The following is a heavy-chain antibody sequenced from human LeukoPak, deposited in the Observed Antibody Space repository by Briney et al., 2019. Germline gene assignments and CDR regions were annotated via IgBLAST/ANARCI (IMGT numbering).Heavy chain of an antibody. V-gene: IGHV3-23*01. Sequence: GGSLRLSCAASGFTFSSYAMSWVRRAPGKGLEWVSAISGSGGRTYYADSVKGRFTISRDISKNTLYLQMSSLRAEDTAVYYCAKDGGSYSEYYFDYWGQGTLVTVSS. CDR1: GFTFSSYA. J-gene: IGHJ4*02. CDR3: AKDGGSYSEYYFDY. D-gene: IGHD1-26*01. CDR2: ISGSGGRT.